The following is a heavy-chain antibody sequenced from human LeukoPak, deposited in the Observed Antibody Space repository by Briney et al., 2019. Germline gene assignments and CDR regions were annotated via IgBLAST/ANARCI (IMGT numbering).Heavy chain of an antibody. CDR3: AITPYYYYGMDV. Sequence: SETLSLTCTVSGGSVSSGSYYWSWIRQPPGKGLEWIGEINHSGSTNYNPSLKSRVTISVDTSKNQFSLKLSSVTAADTAVYYCAITPYYYYGMDVWGQGTTVTVSS. J-gene: IGHJ6*02. CDR1: GGSVSSGSYY. CDR2: INHSGST. V-gene: IGHV4-39*07.